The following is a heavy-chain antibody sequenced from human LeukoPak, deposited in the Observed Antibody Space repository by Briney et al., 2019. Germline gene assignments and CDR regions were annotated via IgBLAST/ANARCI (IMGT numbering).Heavy chain of an antibody. Sequence: SETLSLTCTVSGGSISSSSYYWGWIRQPPGKGLEWIGSIYYSGSTYYNPSLKSRVTISVDTSKNQFSLKLSPVTAADTAVYYCARLKADVAVADYFDYWGQGTLVTVSS. D-gene: IGHD6-19*01. CDR3: ARLKADVAVADYFDY. CDR1: GGSISSSSYY. J-gene: IGHJ4*02. CDR2: IYYSGST. V-gene: IGHV4-39*01.